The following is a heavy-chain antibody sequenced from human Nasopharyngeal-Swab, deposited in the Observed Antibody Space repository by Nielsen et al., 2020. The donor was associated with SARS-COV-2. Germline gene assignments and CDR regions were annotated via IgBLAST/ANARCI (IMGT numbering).Heavy chain of an antibody. CDR3: TTGATPPGYYGMDV. CDR1: GFTFSNAW. D-gene: IGHD1-26*01. V-gene: IGHV3-15*01. CDR2: IKSKTDGGTT. Sequence: GESLKISCAASGFTFSNAWMSWVRQAPGKGLEWVGRIKSKTDGGTTDYAAPVKGRFTISRDDSKNTLYLQMNSLKTEDTAVYYCTTGATPPGYYGMDVWGQGTTVTASS. J-gene: IGHJ6*02.